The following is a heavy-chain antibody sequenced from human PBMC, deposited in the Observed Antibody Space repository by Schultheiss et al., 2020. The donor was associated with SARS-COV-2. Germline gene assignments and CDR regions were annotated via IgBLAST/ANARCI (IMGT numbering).Heavy chain of an antibody. J-gene: IGHJ4*02. Sequence: GESLKISCSASGFTFSSYAMHWVRQAPGKGLEWLAYFGTTPTFIYYADSVKGRFTISRDNAKNSLSLQMNSLRDEDTAVYYCVRDHRWSFDSWGQGTLVTVSS. V-gene: IGHV3-48*02. D-gene: IGHD2-15*01. CDR2: FGTTPTFI. CDR3: VRDHRWSFDS. CDR1: GFTFSSYA.